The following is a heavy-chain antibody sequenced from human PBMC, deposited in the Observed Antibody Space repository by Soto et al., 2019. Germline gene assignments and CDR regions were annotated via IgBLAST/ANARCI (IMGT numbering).Heavy chain of an antibody. V-gene: IGHV3-21*01. CDR2: ISSSSSYM. CDR1: GFTFSSYS. D-gene: IGHD1-26*01. Sequence: GGSLRLSCAASGFTFSSYSMNWVRQAPGKGLEWVSSISSSSSYMYYADSVKGRFTISRDNAKNSLYLQMNSLRAEDTAVYYCARGTIIGSYFPFDYWGQGTLVTVSS. J-gene: IGHJ4*02. CDR3: ARGTIIGSYFPFDY.